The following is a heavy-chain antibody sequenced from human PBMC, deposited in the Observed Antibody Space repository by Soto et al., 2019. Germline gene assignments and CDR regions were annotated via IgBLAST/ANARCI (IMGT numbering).Heavy chain of an antibody. D-gene: IGHD4-17*01. J-gene: IGHJ3*01. CDR1: GYSFTTYW. Sequence: LGESLKISCKGSGYSFTTYWIGWVRLLPGKGLEWMGLIYPGDSDTRYNPSFRGQVTISADKSNSTAYLQWSSLKASDTAIFYCARQMKSTVTSFAFDLWGQGTMVTVSS. CDR2: IYPGDSDT. V-gene: IGHV5-51*01. CDR3: ARQMKSTVTSFAFDL.